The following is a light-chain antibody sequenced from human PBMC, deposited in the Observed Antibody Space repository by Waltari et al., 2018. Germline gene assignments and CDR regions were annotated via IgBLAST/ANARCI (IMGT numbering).Light chain of an antibody. CDR3: QAWASSTVI. CDR2: QDN. CDR1: KLGDKF. V-gene: IGLV3-1*01. Sequence: SFELTQPPSVSVSPGQTATITCSGDKLGDKFAYWYQQKPGQSPGVVIYQDNKRPSGIPDRFFGSNSGNTATLTISGTQAMDEADYYCQAWASSTVIFGGGTKLTVL. J-gene: IGLJ2*01.